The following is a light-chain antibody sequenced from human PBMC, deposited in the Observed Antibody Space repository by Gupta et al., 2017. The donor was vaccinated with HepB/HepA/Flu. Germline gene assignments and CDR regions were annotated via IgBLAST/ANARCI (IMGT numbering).Light chain of an antibody. J-gene: IGLJ2*01. V-gene: IGLV1-44*01. CDR3: AAWDDSLNGDVV. Sequence: QSVLTQPPSASGTPGQRVTISCSGSSSNIGSNTVNWYQQLPGTAPKLLIYSNNQRPSGVPDRFSGSTSGTSASMATSGLQSEDEADYYCAAWDDSLNGDVVFGGGTKLTVL. CDR1: SSNIGSNT. CDR2: SNN.